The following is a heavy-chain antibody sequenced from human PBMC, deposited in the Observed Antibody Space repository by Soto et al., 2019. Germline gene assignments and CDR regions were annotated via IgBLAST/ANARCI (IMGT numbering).Heavy chain of an antibody. CDR3: VVAARINHYYYGTHV. D-gene: IGHD6-6*01. CDR1: GGTFSSYA. J-gene: IGHJ6*02. Sequence: QVQLVQSGAEVKKPGSSVKVSCKASGGTFSSYAISWVRQAPGQGLEWMGGIIPIFGTANYAQKFQGRVMITADEYTSTAYMALSSLRSEDTAVYHCVVAARINHYYYGTHVCGQGTTVTVSS. V-gene: IGHV1-69*01. CDR2: IIPIFGTA.